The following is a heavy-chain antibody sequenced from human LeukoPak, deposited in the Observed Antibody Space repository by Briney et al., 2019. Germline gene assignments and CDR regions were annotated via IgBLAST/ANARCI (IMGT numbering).Heavy chain of an antibody. V-gene: IGHV3-30*18. CDR1: GFTISNYG. CDR2: ISSDETNI. CDR3: AKDPYRVVFATGNYLDP. D-gene: IGHD2-15*01. Sequence: GGSLRLSCATSGFTISNYGMHWVRQAPGKGLEWVAVISSDETNIRYGDSVRGRFTVSRDNAKNTVYLQMNSLGADDTAVYYCAKDPYRVVFATGNYLDPWGQGTLVTVSS. J-gene: IGHJ5*02.